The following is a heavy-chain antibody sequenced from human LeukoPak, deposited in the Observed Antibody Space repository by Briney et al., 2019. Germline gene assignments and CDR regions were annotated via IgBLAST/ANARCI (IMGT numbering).Heavy chain of an antibody. CDR2: TYYRSKWYN. V-gene: IGHV6-1*01. D-gene: IGHD6-13*01. Sequence: SQTLSLTCAISGDSVSSNSATWNWIRQSPLRGLEWLGRTYYRSKWYNDYAVSVKSRISVNPDTSKNQFSLQLNSVPPEDTAVYYCVRAGSSSLSHFDYWGQGTLVTVSS. J-gene: IGHJ4*02. CDR1: GDSVSSNSAT. CDR3: VRAGSSSLSHFDY.